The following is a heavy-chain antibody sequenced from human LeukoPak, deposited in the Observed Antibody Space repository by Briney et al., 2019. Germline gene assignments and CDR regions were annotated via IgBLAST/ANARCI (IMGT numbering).Heavy chain of an antibody. D-gene: IGHD3-10*01. CDR2: INEDGSTT. CDR1: GFTFGSNW. V-gene: IGHV3-74*01. Sequence: GGSLRLSCAASGFTFGSNWMHWVRQAPGKGLVWVSRINEDGSTTNYADSVKGRSTIFRDNAKNTLYLQMNSLRAEDTAVYYCADLHYFASRYWGQGTLVTVSS. J-gene: IGHJ4*02. CDR3: ADLHYFASRY.